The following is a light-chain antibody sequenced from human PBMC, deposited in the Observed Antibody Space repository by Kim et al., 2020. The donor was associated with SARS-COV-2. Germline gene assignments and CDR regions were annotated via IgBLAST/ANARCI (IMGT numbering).Light chain of an antibody. CDR2: GKN. Sequence: SSELTQDPAVSVALGQTVRITCQGDSLRSYYASWYQQKPGQAPVLVIYGKNNRPSVIPDRFSGSSSGNTASLTITGAQAEDEADYYCNSRDSSGNHLVFGTGTKVTVL. CDR3: NSRDSSGNHLV. V-gene: IGLV3-19*01. CDR1: SLRSYY. J-gene: IGLJ1*01.